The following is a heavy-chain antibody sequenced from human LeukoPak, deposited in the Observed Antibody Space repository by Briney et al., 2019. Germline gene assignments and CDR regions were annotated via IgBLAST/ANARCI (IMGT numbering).Heavy chain of an antibody. J-gene: IGHJ4*02. CDR2: INGNSGAT. V-gene: IGHV1-2*02. CDR1: GFSLTGHF. Sequence: ASVKVSCKASGFSLTGHFMHWLRQAPGQGLEWMGWINGNSGATNYAQKFQDRVLMTRDTSINTVYMELSSLRTDDTATYYCARHFSWGPDCWGQGTLVTVSS. CDR3: ARHFSWGPDC. D-gene: IGHD7-27*01.